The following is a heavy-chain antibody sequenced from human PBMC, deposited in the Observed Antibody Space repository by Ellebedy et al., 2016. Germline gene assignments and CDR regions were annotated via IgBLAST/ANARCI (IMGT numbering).Heavy chain of an antibody. V-gene: IGHV1-18*01. CDR1: GYTFTSYG. J-gene: IGHJ5*02. Sequence: ASVKVSXXASGYTFTSYGISWVRQAPGQGLEWMGWISAYNGNTNYAQKLQGRVTMTTDTSTSTAYMELRSLRSDDTAVYYCAVGIAAAGGNWFDPWGQGTLVTVSS. CDR2: ISAYNGNT. D-gene: IGHD6-13*01. CDR3: AVGIAAAGGNWFDP.